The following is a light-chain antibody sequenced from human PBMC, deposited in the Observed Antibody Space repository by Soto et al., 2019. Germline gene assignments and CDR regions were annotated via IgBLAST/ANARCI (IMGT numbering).Light chain of an antibody. V-gene: IGKV1-16*01. Sequence: DIQMTQSPSTLSASVGDRVIITCRASHGIGNYLAWYQKKAGKAPKSLIYGGSILQGGVPSRFSGSGFETDFTLTISSLQPEDFATYYCQQYSNLPPTFGQGTTVEIK. CDR1: HGIGNY. CDR3: QQYSNLPPT. CDR2: GGS. J-gene: IGKJ1*01.